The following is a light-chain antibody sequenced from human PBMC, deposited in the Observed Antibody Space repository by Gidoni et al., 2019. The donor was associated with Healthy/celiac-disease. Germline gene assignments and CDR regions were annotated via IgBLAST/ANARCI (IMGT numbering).Light chain of an antibody. CDR2: DAS. J-gene: IGKJ1*01. V-gene: IGKV1-27*01. CDR3: QKYNSAPRT. CDR1: QGISNY. Sequence: IQMTQSPSSLSASVGDRVTITCRASQGISNYLAWYQQKPGKVPKLLIYDASTLQSGVPSRFSGSGSGKDFNLTISSLQTEDVATYYCQKYNSAPRTLGQGTKVEIK.